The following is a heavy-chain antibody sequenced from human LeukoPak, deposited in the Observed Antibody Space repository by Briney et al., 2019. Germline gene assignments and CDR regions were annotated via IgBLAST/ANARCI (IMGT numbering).Heavy chain of an antibody. Sequence: PGGSLRLSCAASGFTFSTYGMHWVRQAPGKGLEWVAVISSGGSDKYHAGSVKGRFTISRDNSKNTLYLQMNSLRAEDTAVYYCAKNERYYDSSGIGTHYWGRGTLVTVSS. J-gene: IGHJ4*02. CDR1: GFTFSTYG. CDR2: ISSGGSDK. CDR3: AKNERYYDSSGIGTHY. D-gene: IGHD3-22*01. V-gene: IGHV3-33*05.